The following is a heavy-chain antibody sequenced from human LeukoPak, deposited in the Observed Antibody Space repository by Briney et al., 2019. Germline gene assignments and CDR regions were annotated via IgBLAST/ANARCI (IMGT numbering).Heavy chain of an antibody. D-gene: IGHD3-22*01. CDR3: LRGDSRDF. CDR2: INSGGTTT. CDR1: GFAFSTYT. Sequence: PEGSLGLSCAACGFAFSTYTMNWARQAPGKGLEWVASINSGGTTTHYAFSVKGRFTISRDNAQNVLYLQMNGLRGDNAAVYYCLRGDSRDFWGQGTLVTVSS. J-gene: IGHJ4*02. V-gene: IGHV3-21*06.